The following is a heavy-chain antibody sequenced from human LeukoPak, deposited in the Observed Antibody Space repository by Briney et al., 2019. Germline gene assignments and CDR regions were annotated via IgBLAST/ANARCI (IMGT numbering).Heavy chain of an antibody. CDR1: GFTFSSYA. CDR3: AKDSGRDCYEY. J-gene: IGHJ4*02. V-gene: IGHV3-23*01. CDR2: ISGSGGST. Sequence: GGSLRLSCAASGFTFSSYAMSWVRQAPGKGLEWVSAISGSGGSTYYADSVKGRFTISRDNSKNTLCLQMNSLRAEDTAVYYCAKDSGRDCYEYWGQGTLVTVSS. D-gene: IGHD3-10*01.